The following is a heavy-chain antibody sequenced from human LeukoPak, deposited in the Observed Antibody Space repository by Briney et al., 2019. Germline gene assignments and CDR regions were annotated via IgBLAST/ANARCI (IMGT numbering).Heavy chain of an antibody. V-gene: IGHV5-51*01. Sequence: GESLKISCKVSGYSFTSYWIAWVRQMPGKGLEWMGIIYPDDADTTYSPSFEGQVTFSVDRFVSTAYLHWSSLKASDTATYYCARQGELGVAGYDYWGQGTRVTVSS. CDR1: GYSFTSYW. J-gene: IGHJ4*02. CDR2: IYPDDADT. D-gene: IGHD6-19*01. CDR3: ARQGELGVAGYDY.